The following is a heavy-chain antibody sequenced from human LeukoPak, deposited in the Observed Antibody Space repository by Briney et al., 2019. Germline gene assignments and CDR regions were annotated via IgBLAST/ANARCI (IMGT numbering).Heavy chain of an antibody. V-gene: IGHV4-61*02. D-gene: IGHD3-10*01. Sequence: SETLSLTCTVSGGSISSGSYYWSWIRQPAGKGLEWIGRIYTSGSTNYNPSLKSRVTISVDTSKNQFSLKLSSVTAADTAVYYCARGLGGGWCGVFDYWGQGTLATVSS. CDR3: ARGLGGGWCGVFDY. CDR2: IYTSGST. CDR1: GGSISSGSYY. J-gene: IGHJ4*02.